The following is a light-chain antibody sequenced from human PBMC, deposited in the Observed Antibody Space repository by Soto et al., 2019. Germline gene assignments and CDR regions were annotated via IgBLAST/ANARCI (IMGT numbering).Light chain of an antibody. Sequence: EIVLTQSPGTLSLSPGERVTLSCRASQSVCSRCFAWYQQKPGQSPRLLIYGASTRATGIPDRFSGSGSGTDFTLTISRLEPEDFAVYYCQHYGTTPWTFGQGTKVGIK. CDR3: QHYGTTPWT. CDR1: QSVCSRC. V-gene: IGKV3-20*01. CDR2: GAS. J-gene: IGKJ1*01.